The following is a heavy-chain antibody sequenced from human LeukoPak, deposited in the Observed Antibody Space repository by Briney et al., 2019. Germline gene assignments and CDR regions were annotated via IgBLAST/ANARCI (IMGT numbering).Heavy chain of an antibody. J-gene: IGHJ4*02. V-gene: IGHV3-43*01. Sequence: GGSLRLSCAASGFTFDDYTMHWVRQAPGKGLEWVSLISWDGGSTYYADSVKGRFTISRDDSKNSLYLQMNSLRTEDTALYYCALNWGLDYWGQGTLVTVSS. D-gene: IGHD7-27*01. CDR1: GFTFDDYT. CDR3: ALNWGLDY. CDR2: ISWDGGST.